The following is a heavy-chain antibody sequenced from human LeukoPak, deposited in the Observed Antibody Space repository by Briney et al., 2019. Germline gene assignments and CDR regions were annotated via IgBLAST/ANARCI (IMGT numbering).Heavy chain of an antibody. CDR3: ARDSSGSYEYYFDY. CDR1: GYTFTSYD. CDR2: MNPNSGNT. V-gene: IGHV1-8*02. D-gene: IGHD1-26*01. J-gene: IGHJ4*02. Sequence: ASVKVSCKASGYTFTSYDINWVRQATGQGLEWMGWMNPNSGNTGYAQKFQGRVTMTRDTSISTAYMELSRLRSDDTAVYYCARDSSGSYEYYFDYWGQGTLVTVSS.